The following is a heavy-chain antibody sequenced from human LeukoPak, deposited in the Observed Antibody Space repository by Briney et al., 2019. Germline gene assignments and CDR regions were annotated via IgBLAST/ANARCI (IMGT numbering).Heavy chain of an antibody. J-gene: IGHJ4*02. CDR1: GFTFSSYE. CDR2: ISSSGSTI. V-gene: IGHV3-48*03. Sequence: GGSLRLSCAASGFTFSSYEMNWVRQAPGKGLEWVSYISSSGSTIYYADSVKGRFTISRDNAKNSLYLQMNSLRAEDTAVYYCARDGASSMWFGELFADFDYWGQGTLVTVSS. CDR3: ARDGASSMWFGELFADFDY. D-gene: IGHD3-10*01.